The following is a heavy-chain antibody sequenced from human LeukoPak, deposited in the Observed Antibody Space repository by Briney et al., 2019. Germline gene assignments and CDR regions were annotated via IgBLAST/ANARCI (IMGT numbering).Heavy chain of an antibody. Sequence: PGGSLRLSCAASRFTFSSYAMSWARQAPGKGLEWVSAISGSGGSTYYADSVKGRFTISRDNSKNTLYLQMNSLRAEDTAVYYCAKDYKSRDGYWDFDIWGQGTLVTVSS. CDR2: ISGSGGST. J-gene: IGHJ4*02. V-gene: IGHV3-23*01. D-gene: IGHD5-24*01. CDR3: AKDYKSRDGYWDFDI. CDR1: RFTFSSYA.